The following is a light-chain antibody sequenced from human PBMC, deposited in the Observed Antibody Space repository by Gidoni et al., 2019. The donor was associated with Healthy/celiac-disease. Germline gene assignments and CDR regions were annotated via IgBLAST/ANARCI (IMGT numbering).Light chain of an antibody. J-gene: IGLJ3*02. CDR1: SGINVGTYR. V-gene: IGLV5-45*03. CDR3: MIWHSSAWV. CDR2: YKSDSDK. Sequence: QAVLTQPSSLSASPGASASLTCTLRSGINVGTYRIYWYQQKPVSPPQYLLRYKSDSDKHKGSGVPSRFSGSTDASANAGILLISGLQSEDEADYYCMIWHSSAWVFGGGTKLTVL.